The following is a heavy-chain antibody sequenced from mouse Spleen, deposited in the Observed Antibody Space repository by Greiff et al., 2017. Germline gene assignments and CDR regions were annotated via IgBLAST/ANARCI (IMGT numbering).Heavy chain of an antibody. J-gene: IGHJ2*01. CDR2: ISSGGSYT. V-gene: IGHV5-9-3*01. CDR3: ARHHGNYGVFYYFDY. Sequence: DVMLVESGGGLVKPGGSLKLSCAASGFTFSSYAMSWVRQTPEKRLEWVATISSGGSYTYYPDSVKGRFTISRDNAKNTLYLQMSSLRSEDTAMYYCARHHGNYGVFYYFDYWGQGTTLTVSS. CDR1: GFTFSSYA. D-gene: IGHD2-1*01.